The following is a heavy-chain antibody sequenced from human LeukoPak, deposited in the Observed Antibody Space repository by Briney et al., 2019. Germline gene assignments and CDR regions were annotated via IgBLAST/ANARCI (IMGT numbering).Heavy chain of an antibody. CDR2: INPNSGGT. D-gene: IGHD3-22*01. J-gene: IGHJ4*02. CDR3: GRDRGYYFDY. Sequence: ASVKVSCKASGYTFTSYSMHWVRQAPGQGLEWMGWINPNSGGTNYAQKFQGRVTMTRDTSISTAYMERSRLRSDDTAVYYCGRDRGYYFDYWGQGTLVTVSS. CDR1: GYTFTSYS. V-gene: IGHV1-2*02.